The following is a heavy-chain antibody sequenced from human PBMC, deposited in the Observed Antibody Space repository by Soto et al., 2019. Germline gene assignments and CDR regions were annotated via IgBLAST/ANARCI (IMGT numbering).Heavy chain of an antibody. Sequence: EVQLVESGGGLVQPGGSLRLSCAGSGFIFGNFWMTWVRQAPGKGLEWVANIKQDGSEKYYVYSVKGRFTISRDNVKNSLYLQMNSLRSEDTAVYYCARGTGGATSSGKDQFDYWGQGTLVPVYS. CDR3: ARGTGGATSSGKDQFDY. D-gene: IGHD1-26*01. V-gene: IGHV3-7*01. CDR2: IKQDGSEK. J-gene: IGHJ4*02. CDR1: GFIFGNFW.